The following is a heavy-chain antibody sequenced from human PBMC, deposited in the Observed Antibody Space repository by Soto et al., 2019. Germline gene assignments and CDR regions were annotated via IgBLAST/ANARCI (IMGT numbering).Heavy chain of an antibody. CDR2: IKNDGSEQ. V-gene: IGHV3-7*03. Sequence: EVQLVESGGGLVQPGGSLRLSCAASGFTFSVYYTTWVRQAPGKGLEWVASIKNDGSEQYYVDSVKGRFTISRDNAKNSLYLQMNSLRAGDTALYYCSRENWFQDYWGQGTLVTVSS. D-gene: IGHD3-10*01. CDR3: SRENWFQDY. CDR1: GFTFSVYY. J-gene: IGHJ4*02.